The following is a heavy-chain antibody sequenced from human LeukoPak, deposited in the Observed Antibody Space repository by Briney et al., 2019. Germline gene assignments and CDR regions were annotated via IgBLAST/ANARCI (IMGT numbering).Heavy chain of an antibody. CDR3: AKDISRNFVVVPAADY. V-gene: IGHV3-43*02. Sequence: PGGSLRLSCAASGFTFDDYAIHWVRQPPGKSLEWVSLISGDGGSTYYADSVKGRFTVSRDNSKNSLYLQMNSLRTEDTALYYCAKDISRNFVVVPAADYWGQGTLVTVSS. D-gene: IGHD2-2*01. CDR2: ISGDGGST. J-gene: IGHJ4*02. CDR1: GFTFDDYA.